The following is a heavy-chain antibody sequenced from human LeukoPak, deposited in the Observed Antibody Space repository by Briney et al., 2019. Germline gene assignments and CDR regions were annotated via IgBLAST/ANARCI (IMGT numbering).Heavy chain of an antibody. D-gene: IGHD5-18*01. J-gene: IGHJ4*02. CDR3: ARDRSQHYFDY. V-gene: IGHV3-33*08. Sequence: GGSLRLSCAASGFTFSSYSMNWVRQAPGKGLEWVAVIYYDGSDKYYVDSVKGRFAVSRDNSKNTLYLQMNNLRVEDTAVYHCARDRSQHYFDYWGQGALVTVSS. CDR1: GFTFSSYS. CDR2: IYYDGSDK.